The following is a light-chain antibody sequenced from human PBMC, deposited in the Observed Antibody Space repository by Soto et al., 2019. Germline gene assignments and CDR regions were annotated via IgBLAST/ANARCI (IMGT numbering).Light chain of an antibody. CDR2: DAS. J-gene: IGKJ1*01. CDR3: QQYETFSGT. CDR1: QGISSA. Sequence: AIQLTQSPSSLSASVGDRVTITCRASQGISSALAWYQQKPGKVPKLLIYDASSLQSGVPSRFSGSGSGTDFTLTISSLQPEDFAVYYCQQYETFSGTFGPGTKVDIK. V-gene: IGKV1-13*02.